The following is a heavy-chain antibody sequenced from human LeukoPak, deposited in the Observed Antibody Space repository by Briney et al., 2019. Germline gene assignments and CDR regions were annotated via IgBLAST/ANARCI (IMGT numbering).Heavy chain of an antibody. D-gene: IGHD2-2*02. CDR2: ITSSSTYI. CDR3: AKDGTSSYTRFDY. Sequence: GGSLRLSCAASGFTFSSYNMNWVRQAPGKGLEWVSSITSSSTYIYYADSVKGRFTISRDNARNSLYLQMNSLRAEDTALYYCAKDGTSSYTRFDYWGQGTLVTVSS. V-gene: IGHV3-21*04. J-gene: IGHJ4*02. CDR1: GFTFSSYN.